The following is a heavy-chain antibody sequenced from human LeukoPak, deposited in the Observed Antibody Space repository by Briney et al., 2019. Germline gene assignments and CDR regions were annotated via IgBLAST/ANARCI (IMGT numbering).Heavy chain of an antibody. CDR1: GFTFSGSA. CDR2: IRSKANSYAT. Sequence: GGSLRLSCAASGFTFSGSAMHWVRQASGKGLEWVGRIRSKANSYATAYAASVKGRFTISRDDLKNTAYLQMNSLKTEDTAVYYCTRRNERSDDYGGNSNDYWGQGTLVTVSS. CDR3: TRRNERSDDYGGNSNDY. J-gene: IGHJ4*02. V-gene: IGHV3-73*01. D-gene: IGHD4-23*01.